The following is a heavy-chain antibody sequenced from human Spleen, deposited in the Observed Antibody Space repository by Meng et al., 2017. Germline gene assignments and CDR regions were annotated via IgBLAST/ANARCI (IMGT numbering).Heavy chain of an antibody. CDR1: GFTFNYYY. D-gene: IGHD1-1*01. CDR3: VKEGQLGYFDS. J-gene: IGHJ4*01. Sequence: VQLVESGGGWVKPGGSLRLSCAASGFTFNYYYMNWIRQAPGKGLEWVSYISSGGSPTHYADSVKGRFTISRDDAKNSLYLQMDNLGAEDTAVYYCVKEGQLGYFDSWGHGTLVTVSS. CDR2: ISSGGSPT. V-gene: IGHV3-11*01.